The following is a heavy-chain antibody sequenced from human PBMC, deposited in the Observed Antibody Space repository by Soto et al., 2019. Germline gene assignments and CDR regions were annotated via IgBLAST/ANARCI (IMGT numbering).Heavy chain of an antibody. J-gene: IGHJ4*02. CDR2: ISSSSSYI. Sequence: EVQLVESGGGLVKPGGSLRLSCAASGFTFSSYSMNWVRQAPGKGLEWVSSISSSSSYIYYADSVKGRFTISRDNAKNSLYLQMNSLRAEDTAVYYCARGRSFYGSGYQTFDYWGQGTLVTVSS. V-gene: IGHV3-21*01. CDR3: ARGRSFYGSGYQTFDY. CDR1: GFTFSSYS. D-gene: IGHD3-10*01.